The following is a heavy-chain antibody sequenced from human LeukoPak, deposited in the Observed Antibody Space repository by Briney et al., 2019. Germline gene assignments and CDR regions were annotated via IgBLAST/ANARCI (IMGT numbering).Heavy chain of an antibody. CDR3: AKGSRSDCSGGSCYSYPFDY. J-gene: IGHJ4*02. D-gene: IGHD2-15*01. CDR2: ISGSAGST. Sequence: GGSLRLCCAASGFTFSSYAMSWVRQAPGKGLEWVSAISGSAGSTYYADSVKGRFTISRDNSKNTLYLQMNSLRAEDTAVYYCAKGSRSDCSGGSCYSYPFDYWGQGTLVTVSS. CDR1: GFTFSSYA. V-gene: IGHV3-23*01.